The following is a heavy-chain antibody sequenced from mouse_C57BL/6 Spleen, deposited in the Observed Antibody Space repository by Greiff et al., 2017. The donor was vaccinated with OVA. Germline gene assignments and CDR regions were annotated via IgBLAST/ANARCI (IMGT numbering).Heavy chain of an antibody. V-gene: IGHV3-8*01. CDR2: ISSSGST. D-gene: IGHD2-5*01. J-gene: IGHJ4*01. CDR1: GYSITSDY. Sequence: EVQRVESGPGLAKPSQTLSLTCSVTGYSITSDYWNWIRQFPGNKLEYMGYISSSGSTYSNPSLKSRISITRDTSKNQYYLQLNSVTTEDTATYYCARLYSNYLYAMDYWGQGTSVTVSS. CDR3: ARLYSNYLYAMDY.